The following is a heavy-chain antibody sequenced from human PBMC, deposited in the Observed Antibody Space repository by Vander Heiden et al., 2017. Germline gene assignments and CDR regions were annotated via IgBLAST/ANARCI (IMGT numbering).Heavy chain of an antibody. CDR1: GYTFTSYD. J-gene: IGHJ4*02. CDR3: ARGQSIIAAAGPLADY. CDR2: MIPNGGNT. D-gene: IGHD6-13*01. Sequence: QEQLVQSGPEVQKPGPSVTVSCTASGYTFTSYDINRFLQAIGQGLEWMGWMIPNGGNTGYEQKFQGRVTMTRNTSISTAYMELSSLRSEDTAVYYCARGQSIIAAAGPLADYWGQGTLVTVSS. V-gene: IGHV1-8*02.